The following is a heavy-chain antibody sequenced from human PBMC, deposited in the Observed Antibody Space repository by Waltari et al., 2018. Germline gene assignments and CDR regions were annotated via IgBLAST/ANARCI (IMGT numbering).Heavy chain of an antibody. CDR2: IEYSGRT. CDR3: ARTYYYDSSGYYVYFDY. D-gene: IGHD3-22*01. V-gene: IGHV4-31*03. Sequence: QVQLQESGPGLVKPSQTLSLTCTVSGGSISSGGYYWSWIRQPPGKGLEWIGYIEYSGRTYYNPALKRRVTLSVDTSKNQFSLKLSSVTAADTAVYYCARTYYYDSSGYYVYFDYWGQGTLVTVSS. CDR1: GGSISSGGYY. J-gene: IGHJ4*02.